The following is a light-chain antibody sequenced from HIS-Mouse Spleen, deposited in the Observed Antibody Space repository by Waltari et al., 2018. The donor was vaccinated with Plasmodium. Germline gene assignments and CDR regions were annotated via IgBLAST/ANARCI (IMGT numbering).Light chain of an antibody. CDR1: QSISSY. CDR3: QQSYSTWT. CDR2: AAS. V-gene: IGKV1-39*01. Sequence: DIQMTQSPPSLSPSVGDRVTITCRASQSISSYLNWYQQKPGKAPKLLIYAASSLQSGVPSRFSGSGSGTDFTLSIGSLQPEDFATYYCQQSYSTWTFGQGTKVEIK. J-gene: IGKJ1*01.